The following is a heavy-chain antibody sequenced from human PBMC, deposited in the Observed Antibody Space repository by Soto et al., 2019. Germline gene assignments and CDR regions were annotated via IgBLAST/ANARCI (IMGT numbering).Heavy chain of an antibody. Sequence: ASVKVSCKASRYTFTAYAIHWLRQAPGQSLEWLGWIDTGNHNTKYSQKFQDRITITADTFANRADMELSSLSFEDTAVYFCARGAKWDPRGVEAQQDDYFGLWGQGTLVTVSS. V-gene: IGHV1-3*04. J-gene: IGHJ4*02. CDR2: IDTGNHNT. CDR3: ARGAKWDPRGVEAQQDDYFGL. D-gene: IGHD1-26*01. CDR1: RYTFTAYA.